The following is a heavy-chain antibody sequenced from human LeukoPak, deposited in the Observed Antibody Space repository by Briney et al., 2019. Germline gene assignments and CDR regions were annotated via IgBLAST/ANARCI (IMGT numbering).Heavy chain of an antibody. CDR2: ISSSGSTI. D-gene: IGHD3-22*01. CDR3: ARDPPYYYDSSGDLDY. CDR1: GFTFSDYY. V-gene: IGHV3-11*01. J-gene: IGHJ4*02. Sequence: GGSLRLSCAASGFTFSDYYMSWIRQAPGKGLEWVSYISSSGSTIYYTDSVKGRFTISRDNAKNSLYLQMNSLRAEDTAVYYYARDPPYYYDSSGDLDYWGQGTLVTVSS.